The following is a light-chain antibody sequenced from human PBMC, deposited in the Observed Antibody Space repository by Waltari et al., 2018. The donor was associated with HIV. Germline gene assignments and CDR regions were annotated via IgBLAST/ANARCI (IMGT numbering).Light chain of an antibody. CDR3: QSGHNSDSI. V-gene: IGLV3-25*03. J-gene: IGLJ2*01. Sequence: SYELTQAPSVSVSPGQTAKITCPGDALSNHYVYWYQQKPGQAPLMMIFKDSERPSEIPARFSASSSGSTSILTISGVQAEDEADYYCQSGHNSDSIFGGGTKLTVL. CDR2: KDS. CDR1: ALSNHY.